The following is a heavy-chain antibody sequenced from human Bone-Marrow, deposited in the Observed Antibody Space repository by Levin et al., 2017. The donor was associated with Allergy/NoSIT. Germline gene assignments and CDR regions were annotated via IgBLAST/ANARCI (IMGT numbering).Heavy chain of an antibody. Sequence: SETLSLTCTVSGGSISTYYWSWMRQPPGKGLEWIGYIYYNGNPNYSPALKSRVTITVDTSKNQFSLKLSSVTAADTALYYCARVFCSSTSCYALDYWGQGTLVTVSS. J-gene: IGHJ4*02. CDR2: IYYNGNP. CDR1: GGSISTYY. CDR3: ARVFCSSTSCYALDY. V-gene: IGHV4-59*01. D-gene: IGHD2-2*01.